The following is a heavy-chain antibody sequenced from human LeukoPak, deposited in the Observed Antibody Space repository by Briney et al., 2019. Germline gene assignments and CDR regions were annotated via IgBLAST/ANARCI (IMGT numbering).Heavy chain of an antibody. J-gene: IGHJ4*02. CDR3: AREAGYCSSTSCLDYFDY. D-gene: IGHD2-2*01. Sequence: GGSLRLSCAASGFTFSSYAMSWVRQAPGKGLEWVSAISGSGGSTYYADSVKGWFTISRDNSKNSLYLQMNSLRAEDTAVYYCAREAGYCSSTSCLDYFDYWGQGTLVTVSS. V-gene: IGHV3-23*01. CDR2: ISGSGGST. CDR1: GFTFSSYA.